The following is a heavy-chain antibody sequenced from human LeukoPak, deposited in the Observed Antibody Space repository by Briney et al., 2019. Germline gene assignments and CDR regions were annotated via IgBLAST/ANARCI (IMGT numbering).Heavy chain of an antibody. Sequence: SETLSLTCTVSGGSISNFYWNWIRQPPGKGLEWIGYIHHSGSTDYNPSLKSRVSMSVHTSKNQFSLKLNSVTAADTAVYYCATQDRGLLAPFGYWGPGTLVTVSS. CDR2: IHHSGST. V-gene: IGHV4-59*01. J-gene: IGHJ4*02. CDR1: GGSISNFY. D-gene: IGHD2-15*01. CDR3: ATQDRGLLAPFGY.